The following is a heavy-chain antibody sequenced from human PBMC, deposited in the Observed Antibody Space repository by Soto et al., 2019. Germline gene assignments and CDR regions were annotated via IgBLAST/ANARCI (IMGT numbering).Heavy chain of an antibody. V-gene: IGHV4-59*01. CDR1: GGSISSYY. J-gene: IGHJ4*02. Sequence: QVQLQESGPGLVKPSETLSLTCTVSGGSISSYYWSWIRQPPGKGLEWIGYIYYSGSTNYNPSLKRRVTLSVDPSKNQFSLLLSSVTAADTAVYYCASRYGGIFDYWGQGTLVTVSS. CDR3: ASRYGGIFDY. D-gene: IGHD3-16*01. CDR2: IYYSGST.